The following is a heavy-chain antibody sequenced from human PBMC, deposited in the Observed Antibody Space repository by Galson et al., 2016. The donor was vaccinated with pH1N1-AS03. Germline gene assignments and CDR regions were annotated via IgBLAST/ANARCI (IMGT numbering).Heavy chain of an antibody. CDR2: MNPDSGNT. Sequence: SVKVSCKASGYTFTTYDINWVRRAPGQGLEWMGWMNPDSGNTGYAPSFQGRVTITRDTSISTAYMELSSLRSEDTAVYYCAIETRKTTTGGIDFWGQGTLVTVSS. V-gene: IGHV1-8*03. D-gene: IGHD7-27*01. CDR1: GYTFTTYD. J-gene: IGHJ4*02. CDR3: AIETRKTTTGGIDF.